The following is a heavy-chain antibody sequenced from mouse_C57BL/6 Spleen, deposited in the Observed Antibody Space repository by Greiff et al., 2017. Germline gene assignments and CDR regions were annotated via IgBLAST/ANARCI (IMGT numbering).Heavy chain of an antibody. Sequence: EVNVVESGGDLVKPGGSLKLSCAASGFTFSSYGMSWVRQTPDKRLEWVATISSGGSYTYYPDSVKGRFTISRDNAKNTLYLQMSSLKSEDTAMYYCARQGYFDVWGTGTTVTVSS. V-gene: IGHV5-6*01. CDR1: GFTFSSYG. CDR2: ISSGGSYT. J-gene: IGHJ1*03. CDR3: ARQGYFDV.